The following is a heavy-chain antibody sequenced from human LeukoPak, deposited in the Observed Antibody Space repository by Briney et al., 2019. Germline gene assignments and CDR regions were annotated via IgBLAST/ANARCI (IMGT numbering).Heavy chain of an antibody. Sequence: PGRSLRLSCAASGFSFDDYAMHWVRQAPGKGLEWVSGIGWNGGGIVYADSVKGRFTISRDNGKNSLYLQMNSLGVEDTALYYCVKAPHYDILTGYFGYWGQGTLVTVSS. CDR1: GFSFDDYA. CDR3: VKAPHYDILTGYFGY. V-gene: IGHV3-9*01. J-gene: IGHJ4*02. D-gene: IGHD3-9*01. CDR2: IGWNGGGI.